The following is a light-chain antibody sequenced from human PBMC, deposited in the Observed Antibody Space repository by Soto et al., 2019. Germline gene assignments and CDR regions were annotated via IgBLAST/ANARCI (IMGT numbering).Light chain of an antibody. CDR3: SSYTSSSPRV. V-gene: IGLV3-21*02. Sequence: SYELTQPPSVSVAPGQTARITCGGNIGSKLVHWYQQKPGQAPVLVVYDDDRPSGIPERFSGSKSGNTASLTISGLQAEDEADYYCSSYTSSSPRVFGGGTKLTVL. J-gene: IGLJ2*01. CDR1: IGSKL. CDR2: DD.